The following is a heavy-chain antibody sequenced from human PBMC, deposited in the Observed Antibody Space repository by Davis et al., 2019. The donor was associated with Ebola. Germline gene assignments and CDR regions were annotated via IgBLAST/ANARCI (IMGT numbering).Heavy chain of an antibody. J-gene: IGHJ4*02. D-gene: IGHD4-17*01. CDR1: GFTFSGSA. CDR2: IRSKANSYAT. V-gene: IGHV3-73*01. Sequence: GESLKISCAASGFTFSGSAMHWVRQASGKGLEWVGRIRSKANSYATAYAASVKGRFTISRDDSKNTAYLQMNSLKTEDTAVYYCTGSDGDYDYWGRGTLVTVSS. CDR3: TGSDGDYDY.